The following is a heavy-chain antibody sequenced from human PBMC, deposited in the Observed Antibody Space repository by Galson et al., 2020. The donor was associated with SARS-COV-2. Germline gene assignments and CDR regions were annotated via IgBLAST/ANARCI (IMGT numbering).Heavy chain of an antibody. J-gene: IGHJ6*02. CDR3: AKEGIDCSSTSCYEGWVYYYYGMDV. V-gene: IGHV3-30-3*02. D-gene: IGHD2-2*01. Sequence: YYADSVKGRFTISRDNSKNTLYLQMNSLRAEDTAVYYCAKEGIDCSSTSCYEGWVYYYYGMDVWGQGTTVTVSS.